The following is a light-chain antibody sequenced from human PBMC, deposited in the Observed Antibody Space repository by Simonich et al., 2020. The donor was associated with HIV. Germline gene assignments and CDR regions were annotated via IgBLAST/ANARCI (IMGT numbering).Light chain of an antibody. V-gene: IGLV2-14*02. J-gene: IGLJ3*02. CDR2: EGS. CDR1: RNDVGIYNL. Sequence: QSALTQPASVSGSPGQSISISCTGTRNDVGIYNLVSWYQQHPGKAPKLMIYEGSKRPSGVSNRFAGSKSGNTASLTISGLQAEDEADYYCSSYTSSSTLVFGGGTKLTVL. CDR3: SSYTSSSTLV.